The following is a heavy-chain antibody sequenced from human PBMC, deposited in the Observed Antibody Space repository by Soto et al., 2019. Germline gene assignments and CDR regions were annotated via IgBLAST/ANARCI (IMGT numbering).Heavy chain of an antibody. CDR2: IWYDGSNK. V-gene: IGHV3-33*01. J-gene: IGHJ6*03. CDR1: GFTFSSYG. Sequence: GGSLRLSCAASGFTFSSYGMHWVRQAPGKGLEWVAVIWYDGSNKYYADSVKGRFTISRDNSKNTLYLQMNSLRAEDTAVYYCASQGVATTHLYYYYYYMDVWGKGTTVTVSS. D-gene: IGHD5-12*01. CDR3: ASQGVATTHLYYYYYYMDV.